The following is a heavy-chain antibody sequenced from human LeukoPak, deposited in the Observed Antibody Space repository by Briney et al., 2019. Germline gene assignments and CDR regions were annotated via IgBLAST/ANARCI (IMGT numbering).Heavy chain of an antibody. J-gene: IGHJ4*02. V-gene: IGHV2-70*11. D-gene: IGHD3-22*01. CDR2: IDWDDDK. CDR3: ARILGSSDYHWDY. Sequence: SGPPLVQPTNTLTLPYNFSEFPLRTGGMCVSWIRQPPGKALEWLARIDWDDDKYYSTPLKTRLTISKHSSKKQVVLTMTNIDPVDTATYYCARILGSSDYHWDYWGQGTLVTVSS. CDR1: EFPLRTGGMC.